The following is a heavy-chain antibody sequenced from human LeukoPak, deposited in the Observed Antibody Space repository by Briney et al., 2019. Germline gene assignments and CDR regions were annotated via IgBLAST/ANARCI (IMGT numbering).Heavy chain of an antibody. CDR3: ARGGISGYDFWSGYPTGNFDY. Sequence: PGGSLRLSCAASGFTFSSYWMSWVRQAPGKGLEWVANIKQDVSEKYYVDSVKGRFTISRDNAKNSLYLQMNSLRAEDTAVYYCARGGISGYDFWSGYPTGNFDYWGQGTLVTVSS. V-gene: IGHV3-7*01. CDR2: IKQDVSEK. CDR1: GFTFSSYW. D-gene: IGHD3-3*01. J-gene: IGHJ4*02.